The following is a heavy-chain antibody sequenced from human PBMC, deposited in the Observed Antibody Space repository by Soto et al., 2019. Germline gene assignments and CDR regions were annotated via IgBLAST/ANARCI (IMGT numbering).Heavy chain of an antibody. CDR3: SSHDYGGDWYFDL. CDR2: IRSKANSYAT. CDR1: GFTFSGSA. V-gene: IGHV3-73*02. D-gene: IGHD4-17*01. Sequence: EVQLVESGGGLVQPGGSLKLSCAASGFTFSGSAMHWVRQASGKGLEWVGRIRSKANSYATAYAASVKGRFTISRDDSTNTAYLQMYSLKTEDTAVYYCSSHDYGGDWYFDLWGRGTLVTVSS. J-gene: IGHJ2*01.